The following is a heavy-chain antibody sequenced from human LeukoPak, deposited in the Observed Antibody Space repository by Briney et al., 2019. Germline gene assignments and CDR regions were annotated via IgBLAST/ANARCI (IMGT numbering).Heavy chain of an antibody. V-gene: IGHV4-39*01. D-gene: IGHD1-26*01. CDR2: IYYSGST. CDR1: GGSISSSSYY. CDR3: ARQEALGSNWFDP. J-gene: IGHJ5*02. Sequence: SETLSLTGTVSGGSISSSSYYWGRIRQPPGKGLERIGSIYYSGSTYNNPSLKSRVTISVDTSKNQFSLKLSSVTAADTAVYYCARQEALGSNWFDPWGQGTLVTVSS.